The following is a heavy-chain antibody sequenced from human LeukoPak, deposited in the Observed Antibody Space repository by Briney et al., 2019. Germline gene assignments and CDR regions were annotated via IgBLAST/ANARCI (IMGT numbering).Heavy chain of an antibody. Sequence: SETLSLTCGVYGASFSAYFWNWVRQSPGKGLEWIGEINHSGSTNYNPSLKSRVTISVDTSKNQFSLKLSSVTAADTAVYYCARHLDYYGSGSYLYYYYYMDVWGKGTTVTISS. V-gene: IGHV4-34*01. J-gene: IGHJ6*03. CDR1: GASFSAYF. D-gene: IGHD3-10*01. CDR3: ARHLDYYGSGSYLYYYYYMDV. CDR2: INHSGST.